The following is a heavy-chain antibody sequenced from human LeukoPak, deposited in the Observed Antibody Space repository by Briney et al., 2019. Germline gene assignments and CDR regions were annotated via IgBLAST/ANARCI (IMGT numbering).Heavy chain of an antibody. Sequence: GASVKVSCKASGYTFTGYYMHWVRQAPGQGLEWMGWINPNSGGTNYAQKFQGRVTMTRDTSISTAYMELSRLRSDDTAVYYCARGDTLVVVAATFPYFDYWGQGTLVTVSS. CDR3: ARGDTLVVVAATFPYFDY. CDR1: GYTFTGYY. D-gene: IGHD2-15*01. CDR2: INPNSGGT. V-gene: IGHV1-2*02. J-gene: IGHJ4*02.